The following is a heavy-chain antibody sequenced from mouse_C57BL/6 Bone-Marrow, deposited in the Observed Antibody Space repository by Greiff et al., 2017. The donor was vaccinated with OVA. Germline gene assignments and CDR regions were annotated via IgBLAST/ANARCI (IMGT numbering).Heavy chain of an antibody. Sequence: EVNLQQSGPELVKPGASVKISCKASGYTFTDYYMNWVKQSHGKSLEWIGDINPNNGGTSYNQKFKGKATLTVDNSYSTAYMELRSLTSEDSAVYYCARWWEYDYYMDYWGQGTSVTVSS. CDR1: GYTFTDYY. V-gene: IGHV1-26*01. J-gene: IGHJ4*01. CDR3: ARWWEYDYYMDY. D-gene: IGHD2-4*01. CDR2: INPNNGGT.